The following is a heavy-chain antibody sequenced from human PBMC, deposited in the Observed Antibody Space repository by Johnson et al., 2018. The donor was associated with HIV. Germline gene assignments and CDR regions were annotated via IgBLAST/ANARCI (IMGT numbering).Heavy chain of an antibody. CDR3: ARESTATRGDAFDI. J-gene: IGHJ3*02. D-gene: IGHD4-17*01. V-gene: IGHV3-64*01. CDR1: GFTFSSYA. Sequence: VQLVESGVGLVQPGGSLRLSCAASGFTFSSYAMHWVRQAPGKGLEYVSAISSNGGSTYYANSVKGRFTISRDNSKNTLYLQMGSLRAEDMAVYYCARESTATRGDAFDIWGQGTMVTVSS. CDR2: ISSNGGST.